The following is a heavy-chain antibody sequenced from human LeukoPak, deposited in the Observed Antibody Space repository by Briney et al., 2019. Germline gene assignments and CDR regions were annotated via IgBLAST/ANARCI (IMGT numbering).Heavy chain of an antibody. D-gene: IGHD4-23*01. CDR2: ISYDGSNK. V-gene: IGHV3-30*04. Sequence: GRSLRLSCAASGFTFSSYAMHWVRQAPGKGLEWVAVISYDGSNKYYADSVKGRFTISRDNSKNTLYLQMNGLRAEDTAVYYCARAVVTPPRILDYWGQGTLVTVSS. CDR1: GFTFSSYA. CDR3: ARAVVTPPRILDY. J-gene: IGHJ4*02.